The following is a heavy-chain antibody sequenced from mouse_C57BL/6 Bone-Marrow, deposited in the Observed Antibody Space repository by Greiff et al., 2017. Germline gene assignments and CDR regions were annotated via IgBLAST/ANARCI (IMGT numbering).Heavy chain of an antibody. J-gene: IGHJ2*01. Sequence: QVQLQQSGAELAKPGASVKLSCKASGYTFTSYWMHWVKQRPGQGLEWIGYINPSSGYTKYNQKFKDKATLTADTSSSTAYMQLSSLTYEDSAVYYCAKFLGPWGQGTTLTVSS. CDR3: AKFLGP. CDR1: GYTFTSYW. D-gene: IGHD4-1*01. V-gene: IGHV1-7*01. CDR2: INPSSGYT.